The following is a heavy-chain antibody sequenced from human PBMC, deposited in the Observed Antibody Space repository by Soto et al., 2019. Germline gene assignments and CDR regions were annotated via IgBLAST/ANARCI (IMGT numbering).Heavy chain of an antibody. CDR1: GFTFSSYS. V-gene: IGHV3-48*01. CDR2: ISSSSSTI. J-gene: IGHJ5*02. CDR3: ARESGYGARGWFDP. D-gene: IGHD5-12*01. Sequence: GGSLRLSCAASGFTFSSYSMNWVRQAPGKGLEWVSYISSSSSTIYYADSVKGRFTISRDNAKNSLYLQMNSLRAEDTAVYYCARESGYGARGWFDPWGQGTLVTVSS.